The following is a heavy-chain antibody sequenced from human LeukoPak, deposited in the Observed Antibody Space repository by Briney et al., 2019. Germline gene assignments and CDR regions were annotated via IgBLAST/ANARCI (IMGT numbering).Heavy chain of an antibody. D-gene: IGHD1-26*01. Sequence: PETLSLTCTLSGGSISTYYWSWVRQPHGKGMGWVGCMHFRGTTSYNLSLKSRLTMSIDTSKNQLSLKMRSVTTADTAVYYCARDIRIVGATLYFDYWGQGTLVTVSS. CDR1: GGSISTYY. V-gene: IGHV4-59*01. J-gene: IGHJ4*02. CDR2: MHFRGTT. CDR3: ARDIRIVGATLYFDY.